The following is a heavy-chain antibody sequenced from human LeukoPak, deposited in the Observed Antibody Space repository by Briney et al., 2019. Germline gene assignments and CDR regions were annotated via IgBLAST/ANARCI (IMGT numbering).Heavy chain of an antibody. J-gene: IGHJ4*02. CDR3: ARGQAGTLDFDY. V-gene: IGHV1-8*01. CDR1: GYTFTSYD. D-gene: IGHD1-1*01. Sequence: GASVKVSCKASGYTFTSYDINWVRQATGQGLEWMGWMNPNSGNTGYAQKFQGRVTVTRNTSISTAYMELSSLRSEDTAVYYCARGQAGTLDFDYWGQGTLVTVSS. CDR2: MNPNSGNT.